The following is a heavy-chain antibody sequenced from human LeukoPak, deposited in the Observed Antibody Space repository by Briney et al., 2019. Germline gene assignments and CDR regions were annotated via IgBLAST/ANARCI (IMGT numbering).Heavy chain of an antibody. CDR1: GYTFTSYG. D-gene: IGHD3-3*01. CDR2: ISAYNGNT. CDR3: ARNYDCWSGYNRNWFDP. J-gene: IGHJ5*02. V-gene: IGHV1-18*03. Sequence: ASVKVSCKASGYTFTSYGISWVRQAPGQGLEWMGWISAYNGNTNYAQKLQGRVTMTTDTSTSTAYMELRSLRSYDMAVYYCARNYDCWSGYNRNWFDPWGQGTLVTVSS.